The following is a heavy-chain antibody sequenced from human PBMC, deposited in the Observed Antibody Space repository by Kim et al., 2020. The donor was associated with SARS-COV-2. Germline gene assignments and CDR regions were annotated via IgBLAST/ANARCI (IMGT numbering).Heavy chain of an antibody. CDR1: GYTFTSYA. CDR2: INTNTGNP. D-gene: IGHD3-9*01. V-gene: IGHV7-4-1*02. CDR3: ARALYDILTGYYRPSDY. Sequence: ASVKVSCKASGYTFTSYAMNWVRQAPGQGLEWMGWINTNTGNPTYAHGFTGRFVFSLDTYVSTAYLQISSLKAEDTAVYYCARALYDILTGYYRPSDYWGQGTLVTVSS. J-gene: IGHJ4*02.